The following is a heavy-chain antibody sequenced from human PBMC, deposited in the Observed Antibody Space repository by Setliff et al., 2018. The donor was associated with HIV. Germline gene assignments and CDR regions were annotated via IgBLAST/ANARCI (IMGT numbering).Heavy chain of an antibody. CDR2: INPSGGST. V-gene: IGHV1-46*01. CDR1: GYTFTRYY. D-gene: IGHD2-2*01. CDR3: ARGTHCSSTSCFGGFDY. J-gene: IGHJ4*02. Sequence: ASVKVSCKASGYTFTRYYIHWVRQAPGQGLEWMGIINPSGGSTTYTQKFQGTGTMTRDTSTSTVYMELNSLRSEDTDVYYCARGTHCSSTSCFGGFDYWGRGRGSPSPQ.